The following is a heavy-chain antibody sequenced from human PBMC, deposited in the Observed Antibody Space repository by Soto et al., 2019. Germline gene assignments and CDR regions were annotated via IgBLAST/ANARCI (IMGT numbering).Heavy chain of an antibody. Sequence: SETLSLTCTFSGGSISSGDYYLSWIRQPPGKGLEWIGSIYYSGSTYYNPSLKSRVTISVDTSKNQFSLKLSSVTAADTAVYYCARHLTPGIAAGGAFDYWGQGTLVTVSS. J-gene: IGHJ4*02. CDR2: IYYSGST. CDR1: GGSISSGDYY. V-gene: IGHV4-39*01. D-gene: IGHD6-13*01. CDR3: ARHLTPGIAAGGAFDY.